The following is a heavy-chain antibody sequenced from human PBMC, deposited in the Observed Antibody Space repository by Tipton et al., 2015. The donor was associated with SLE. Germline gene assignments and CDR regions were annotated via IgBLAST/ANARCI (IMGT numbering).Heavy chain of an antibody. Sequence: QSGAEVKKSGESLKISCKGSGYSFPNFWIGWVRQMPGKGLEWMGITYPADSKTTYSPSFQGQVTISADKSISTAYLQWSSLKASATAMYYCARHLLGGSYYGGCDYWGQGPLVTVSS. CDR1: GYSFPNFW. J-gene: IGHJ4*02. CDR3: ARHLLGGSYYGGCDY. CDR2: TYPADSKT. D-gene: IGHD1-26*01. V-gene: IGHV5-51*01.